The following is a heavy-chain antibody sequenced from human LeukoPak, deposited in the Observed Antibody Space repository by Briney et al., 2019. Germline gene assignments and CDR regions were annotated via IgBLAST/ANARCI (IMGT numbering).Heavy chain of an antibody. V-gene: IGHV1-69*01. J-gene: IGHJ2*01. Sequence: GASVKVSCKASGGTFSSYAISRVRQAPGQGLEWMGGIIPIFGTANYAQKFQGRVTITADESTSTAYMELSSLRSEDTAVYYCARDDGGNSVEWYFDLWGRGTLVTVSS. D-gene: IGHD4-23*01. CDR2: IIPIFGTA. CDR1: GGTFSSYA. CDR3: ARDDGGNSVEWYFDL.